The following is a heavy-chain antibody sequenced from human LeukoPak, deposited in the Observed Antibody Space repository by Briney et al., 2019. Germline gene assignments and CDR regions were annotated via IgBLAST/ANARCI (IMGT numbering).Heavy chain of an antibody. V-gene: IGHV3-23*01. J-gene: IGHJ4*02. CDR3: AKFMSSYDYGVVY. Sequence: GGSLRLSCAASGFTLSRCAMSWVRQAPGKGPEWVSLISVSGGSTYYADSVKGRVTISRDNSKNTLYLQMRSLRVEDTAVYYCAKFMSSYDYGVVYWGQGTLVTVSS. CDR2: ISVSGGST. D-gene: IGHD3-16*01. CDR1: GFTLSRCA.